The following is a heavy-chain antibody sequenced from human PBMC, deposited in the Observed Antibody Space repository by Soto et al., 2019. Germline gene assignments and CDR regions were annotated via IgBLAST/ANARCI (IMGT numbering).Heavy chain of an antibody. J-gene: IGHJ3*02. CDR1: GFTFSNYA. D-gene: IGHD3-10*01. Sequence: EVQLLESGGGLVQPGGSLRLSCAASGFTFSNYAMSWVRQTPRKGLVWVSAISGSGGHTSYPASVKGRFTISRDNYKNTVYLQINSLRAEDTAVYYCAKGSAEYYGSAVWGGGHHDAFDMWGQGTMVTVSS. V-gene: IGHV3-23*01. CDR2: ISGSGGHT. CDR3: AKGSAEYYGSAVWGGGHHDAFDM.